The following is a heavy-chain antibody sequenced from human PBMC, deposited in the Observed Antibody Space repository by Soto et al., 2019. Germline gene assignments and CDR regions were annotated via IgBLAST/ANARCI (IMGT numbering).Heavy chain of an antibody. Sequence: GASVKVSCKASGYRFVDYYIHWVRQAPGQGLEWMGIINHKGGESKHAQKFQDRVTMTMDASTSTVYMDLRSLTSVDTAVDEGAGVYCCGDCRLDEWFYYYVMDVWGQGTTVTVSS. V-gene: IGHV1-46*01. J-gene: IGHJ6*02. CDR3: AGVYCCGDCRLDEWFYYYVMDV. CDR2: INHKGGES. CDR1: GYRFVDYY. D-gene: IGHD2-21*01.